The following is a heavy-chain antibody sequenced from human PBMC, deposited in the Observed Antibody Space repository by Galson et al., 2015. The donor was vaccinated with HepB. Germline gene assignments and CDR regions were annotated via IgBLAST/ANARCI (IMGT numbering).Heavy chain of an antibody. J-gene: IGHJ4*02. CDR2: VNGDGGAT. D-gene: IGHD5-18*01. V-gene: IGHV3-74*01. Sequence: SLRLSCAASGFTFRSHWMHWVRQVPGKGLVWVSRVNGDGGATFYADSVQGRFAISRDNVEDTLYLQMNSLRAEDTAVYYCAREMTGYTLGLDYWGRGALVTVSS. CDR1: GFTFRSHW. CDR3: AREMTGYTLGLDY.